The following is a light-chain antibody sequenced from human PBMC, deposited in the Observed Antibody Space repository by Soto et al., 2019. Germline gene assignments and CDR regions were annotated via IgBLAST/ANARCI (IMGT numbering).Light chain of an antibody. CDR3: QQYNSYPLT. Sequence: DIQMTQSPSTLSASVGDRVTITCRASQSISSWLAWYQQKPGKAHKLLIYKASSLESGVPSRFSGSGSGTEFTLTISSLQPDDFATYYCQQYNSYPLTLGPGTKVDIK. CDR1: QSISSW. J-gene: IGKJ3*01. V-gene: IGKV1-5*03. CDR2: KAS.